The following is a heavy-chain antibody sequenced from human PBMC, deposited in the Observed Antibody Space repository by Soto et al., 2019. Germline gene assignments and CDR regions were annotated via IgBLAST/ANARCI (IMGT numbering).Heavy chain of an antibody. CDR2: MYNTGST. Sequence: QVQLQESGPGLVKPSETLSLTCTVSGGSISSYYWSWIRQPPGKGLEWLGYMYNTGSTVYNPSLKSRVTISVDTSKNQFSLKLNAVTAADTAVYYCARDLWGYCGTDCYPLDVWGQGTTVTVSS. J-gene: IGHJ6*02. V-gene: IGHV4-59*01. CDR1: GGSISSYY. D-gene: IGHD2-21*02. CDR3: ARDLWGYCGTDCYPLDV.